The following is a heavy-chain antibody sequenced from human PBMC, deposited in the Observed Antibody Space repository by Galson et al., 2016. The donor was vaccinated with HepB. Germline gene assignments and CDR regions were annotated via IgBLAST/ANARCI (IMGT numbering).Heavy chain of an antibody. D-gene: IGHD3-22*01. V-gene: IGHV3-21*01. Sequence: SLRLSCAASGFIFSDYTMNWVRQAPGRGLEWVSSISTRSTYIYYADSMQGRFTISRDNAKNSLYLQMNSLRAEDTAVYYCARDKPHYYDNDFDAFDMWGQGTMVTVSS. CDR3: ARDKPHYYDNDFDAFDM. J-gene: IGHJ3*02. CDR2: ISTRSTYI. CDR1: GFIFSDYT.